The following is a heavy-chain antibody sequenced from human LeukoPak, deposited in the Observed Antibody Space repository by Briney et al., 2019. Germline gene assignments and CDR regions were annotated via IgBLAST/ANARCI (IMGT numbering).Heavy chain of an antibody. D-gene: IGHD3-10*01. Sequence: GGSLRLSCAVSGFTLNSNAMCWVRQAPGKGLEWVSILYSGSDTYYANSVKGRFTISRDSSKNILFLQMNDLRAEDTAVYYCARVGDHFHWYLDLWGRGTLVTVSS. CDR2: LYSGSDT. J-gene: IGHJ2*01. CDR3: ARVGDHFHWYLDL. V-gene: IGHV3-53*01. CDR1: GFTLNSNA.